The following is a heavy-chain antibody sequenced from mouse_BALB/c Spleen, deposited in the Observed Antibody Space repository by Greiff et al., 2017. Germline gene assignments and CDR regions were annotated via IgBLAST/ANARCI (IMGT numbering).Heavy chain of an antibody. CDR3: ARRGEYGKGGFAY. D-gene: IGHD2-1*01. CDR1: GFTFSDYY. Sequence: EVKLVESGGGLVKPGGSLKLSCAASGFTFSDYYMYWVRQTPEKRLEWVATISDGGSYTYYPDSVKGRFTISRDNAKNNLYLQMSSLKSEDTAMYYRARRGEYGKGGFAYWGQGTLVTVSA. J-gene: IGHJ3*01. CDR2: ISDGGSYT. V-gene: IGHV5-4*02.